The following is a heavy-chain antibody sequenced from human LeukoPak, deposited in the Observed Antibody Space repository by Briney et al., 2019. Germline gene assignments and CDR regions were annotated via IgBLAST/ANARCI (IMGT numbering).Heavy chain of an antibody. D-gene: IGHD5-18*01. CDR3: ARDRDTAMAPRYYYGMDV. CDR1: GSSVSSGSYY. V-gene: IGHV4-61*01. Sequence: PSETLSLTCTVSGSSVSSGSYYWSWIRQPPGKGLEWIGYIYYSGSTNYNPSLKGRVTISVDTSKNQFSLKLSSVTAADTAVYYCARDRDTAMAPRYYYGMDVWGKGTTVTVSS. CDR2: IYYSGST. J-gene: IGHJ6*04.